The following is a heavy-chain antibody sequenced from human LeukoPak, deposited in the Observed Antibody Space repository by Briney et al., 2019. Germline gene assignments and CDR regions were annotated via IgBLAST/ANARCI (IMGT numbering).Heavy chain of an antibody. CDR1: GYSFTTYW. D-gene: IGHD6-19*01. CDR2: IYPGDSDT. V-gene: IGHV5-51*01. J-gene: IGHJ4*02. CDR3: ALGMYRSGWRFDY. Sequence: GGSLKISCEGSGYSFTTYWIGWVRQMPGKGLEWMGIIYPGDSDTRYSPSFQGQVTISADKSISTAYLQWSSLKTSDTAMYYCALGMYRSGWRFDYWGQGTLVTVSS.